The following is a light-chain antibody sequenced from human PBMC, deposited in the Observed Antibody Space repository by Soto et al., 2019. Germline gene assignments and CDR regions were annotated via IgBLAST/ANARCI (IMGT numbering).Light chain of an antibody. CDR1: ESVSRY. CDR3: QQRSNWPST. V-gene: IGKV3-11*01. Sequence: EIVLTQSPATLSLSPGNRATLSCRASESVSRYLAWYQQKPGQAPRLLIYDASNRATGIPARFSGSGSGTHFTLTTTSLEPEDFAVYYCQQRSNWPSTFGGGTKVEIK. CDR2: DAS. J-gene: IGKJ4*01.